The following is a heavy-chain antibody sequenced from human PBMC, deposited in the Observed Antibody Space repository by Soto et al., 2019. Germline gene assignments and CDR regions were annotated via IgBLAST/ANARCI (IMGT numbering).Heavy chain of an antibody. V-gene: IGHV3-23*01. J-gene: IGHJ3*02. CDR3: AKVPGLITIFGVAHDAFDI. D-gene: IGHD3-3*01. Sequence: GGSLRLSCAASGFTFSSYAMSWVRQAPGKGLEWVSAISGSGGSTYYADSVKGRFTISRDNSKNTLYLQMNSLRAEDTAVYYCAKVPGLITIFGVAHDAFDIWGQGTMVTVSS. CDR1: GFTFSSYA. CDR2: ISGSGGST.